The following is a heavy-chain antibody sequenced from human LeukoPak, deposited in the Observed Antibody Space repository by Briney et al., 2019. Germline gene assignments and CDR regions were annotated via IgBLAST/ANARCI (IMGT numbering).Heavy chain of an antibody. CDR3: ARASITMVRGVPGWFDP. CDR1: GGSISSYY. D-gene: IGHD3-10*01. V-gene: IGHV4-59*08. J-gene: IGHJ5*02. CDR2: IYYSGST. Sequence: SETLSLTCTVSGGSISSYYWSWIRQPPGKGLEWIGYIYYSGSTNYNPSLKSRGTISVDTSKNQFSLKLSSVTAADTAVYYCARASITMVRGVPGWFDPWGQGTLVTVSS.